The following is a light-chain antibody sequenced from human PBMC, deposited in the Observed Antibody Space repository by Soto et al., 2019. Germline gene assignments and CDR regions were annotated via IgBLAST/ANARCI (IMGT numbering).Light chain of an antibody. CDR1: ESVSSSY. V-gene: IGKV3D-20*02. CDR3: QQRRYSLT. CDR2: GAS. J-gene: IGKJ4*01. Sequence: EIVLTQSPGTLSLSPGERATLSCRASESVSSSYLAWYQQKPGQAPRLLIYGASSRATGTPDRLSGSASGTDFPLTISRLEAEDSAVYYCQQRRYSLTFGGGTKVDIK.